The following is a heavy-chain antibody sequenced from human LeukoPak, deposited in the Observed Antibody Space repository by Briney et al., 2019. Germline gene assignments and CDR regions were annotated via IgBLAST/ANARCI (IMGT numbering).Heavy chain of an antibody. CDR1: GYTFTSYY. CDR3: ARDQTIGTEYYYYGMDV. J-gene: IGHJ6*02. Sequence: ASVKVSCKASGYTFTSYYMHWVRQASGQGLEWMGIINLSGGSTSYAQKFQGRVTMTRDTSTSTVYMELSSLRSEDTAVYYCARDQTIGTEYYYYGMDVWGQGTTVTVSS. V-gene: IGHV1-46*01. D-gene: IGHD1-1*01. CDR2: INLSGGST.